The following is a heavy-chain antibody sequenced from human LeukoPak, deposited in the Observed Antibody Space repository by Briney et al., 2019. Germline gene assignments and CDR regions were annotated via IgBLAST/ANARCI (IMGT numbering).Heavy chain of an antibody. J-gene: IGHJ4*02. CDR3: AKDHGVRGVSFFDY. CDR2: ISSSSSYI. V-gene: IGHV3-21*01. CDR1: GFTFSSYS. D-gene: IGHD3-10*01. Sequence: GGSLRLSCAASGFTFSSYSMNWVRQAPGKGLEWVSSISSSSSYIYYADSVKGRFTISRDNAKNSLYLQMNSLRAEDTAVYYCAKDHGVRGVSFFDYWGQGTLVTVSS.